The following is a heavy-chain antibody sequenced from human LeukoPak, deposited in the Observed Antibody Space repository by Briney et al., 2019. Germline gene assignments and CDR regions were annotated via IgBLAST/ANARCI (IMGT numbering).Heavy chain of an antibody. D-gene: IGHD6-13*01. CDR1: GYTFTSYD. J-gene: IGHJ5*02. CDR3: ARTRRQQQLNWFDP. CDR2: MNPNSGNT. V-gene: IGHV1-8*01. Sequence: ASVKVSCKASGYTFTSYDINWVRQATGQGLEWMGWMNPNSGNTGYAQKFQGRVTMTTDTSTSTAYMELRSLRSDDTAVYYCARTRRQQQLNWFDPWGQGTLVTVSS.